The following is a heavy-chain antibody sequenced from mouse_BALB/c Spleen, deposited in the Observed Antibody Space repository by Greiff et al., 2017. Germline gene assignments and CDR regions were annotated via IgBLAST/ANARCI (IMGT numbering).Heavy chain of an antibody. CDR3: AREGYGYAFYAMDY. V-gene: IGHV5-4*02. CDR1: GFTFSDYY. D-gene: IGHD2-2*01. J-gene: IGHJ4*01. Sequence: EVKLVESGGGLVKPGGSLKLSCAASGFTFSDYYMYWVRQTPEKRLEWVATISDGGSYTYYPDSVKGRFTISRDNAKNNLYLQMSSLKSEDTAMYYCAREGYGYAFYAMDYWGQGTSVTVSS. CDR2: ISDGGSYT.